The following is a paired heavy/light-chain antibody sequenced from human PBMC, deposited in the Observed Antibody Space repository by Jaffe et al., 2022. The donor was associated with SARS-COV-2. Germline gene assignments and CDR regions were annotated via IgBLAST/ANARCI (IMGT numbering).Heavy chain of an antibody. CDR3: TTDTRPVGATVRNGFDI. V-gene: IGHV3-15*01. J-gene: IGHJ3*02. Sequence: EVQLVESGGGLVKPGGSLRLSCAASGFTFSNAWMSWVRQAPGKGLEWVGRIIGKTDGGTTDYAAPVKDRFTISRDDSKNTLFLQMNSLKTEDTAVYYCTTDTRPVGATVRNGFDIWGQGTMVTVSS. D-gene: IGHD1-26*01. CDR1: GFTFSNAW. CDR2: IIGKTDGGTT.
Light chain of an antibody. CDR2: EGS. Sequence: QSALTQPASVSGSPGQSITISCTGTSTDVGSYNLVSWYQQHPGKAPKLMIYEGSKRPSGVSNRFSGSKSGNTASLTISGLQAEDEADYFCCSYAGSSTWVFGTGTKVTVL. J-gene: IGLJ1*01. CDR1: STDVGSYNL. V-gene: IGLV2-23*01. CDR3: CSYAGSSTWV.